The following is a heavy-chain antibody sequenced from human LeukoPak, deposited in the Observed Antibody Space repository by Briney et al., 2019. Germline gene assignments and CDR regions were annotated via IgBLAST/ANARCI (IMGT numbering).Heavy chain of an antibody. CDR2: ISYDGSNK. CDR3: ASNGLPAAFDI. V-gene: IGHV3-30*03. D-gene: IGHD2-21*02. CDR1: GFTFSSYG. Sequence: PGGSLRLSCAASGFTFSSYGMHWVRQAPGKGLEWVAVISYDGSNKYYADSVKGRFTISRDNSKNTLYLQMNSLRAEATAVYYCASNGLPAAFDIWGQGTMVTVSS. J-gene: IGHJ3*02.